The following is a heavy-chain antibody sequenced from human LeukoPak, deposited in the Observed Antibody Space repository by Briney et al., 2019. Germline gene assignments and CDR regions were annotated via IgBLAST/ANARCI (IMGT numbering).Heavy chain of an antibody. CDR3: ARATTMIVVVTPDY. CDR1: GYTFTSYG. J-gene: IGHJ4*02. Sequence: ASVKVSCKASGYTFTSYGISWVRQAPGQGLEWMGWISAYNGNTNYAQKLQGRVTMTTDTSTSTAYMELRSLRSDDTAVYYCARATTMIVVVTPDYWGQGTLVTVSS. CDR2: ISAYNGNT. V-gene: IGHV1-18*01. D-gene: IGHD3-22*01.